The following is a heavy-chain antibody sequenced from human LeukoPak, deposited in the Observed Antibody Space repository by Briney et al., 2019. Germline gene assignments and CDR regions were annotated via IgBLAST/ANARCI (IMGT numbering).Heavy chain of an antibody. V-gene: IGHV3-21*01. CDR2: ISSSSSYI. D-gene: IGHD3-22*01. CDR3: ARGGNYDSSGYDGY. Sequence: PGGSLRLSCGASGFTFSSYSMNWVRQAPGKGLEWVSSISSSSSYIYYADSVKGRFTISRDNAKNSLYLQMNSLRAEDTAVYYCARGGNYDSSGYDGYWGKGTLVTVSS. J-gene: IGHJ4*02. CDR1: GFTFSSYS.